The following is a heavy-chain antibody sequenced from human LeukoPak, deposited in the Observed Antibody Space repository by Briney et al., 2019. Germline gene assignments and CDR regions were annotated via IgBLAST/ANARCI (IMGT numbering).Heavy chain of an antibody. CDR1: GFTFSSYD. CDR3: AKKYSTGLDP. V-gene: IGHV3-30*02. CDR2: IRNDGSNK. J-gene: IGHJ5*02. Sequence: PGGSLRLSCAASGFTFSSYDMHWVRQAPGKGLEWVAFIRNDGSNKYHADSVKGRFTISRDNSKKTLYLQMNSLRAEDTAVYYCAKKYSTGLDPWGQGTLVTVSS. D-gene: IGHD1-26*01.